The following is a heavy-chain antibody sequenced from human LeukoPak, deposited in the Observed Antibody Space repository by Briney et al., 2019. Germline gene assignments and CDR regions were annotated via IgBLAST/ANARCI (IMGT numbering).Heavy chain of an antibody. V-gene: IGHV4-39*01. Sequence: SETLSLTWSVSAGSLSSSSTYYWGWIRQPPGKGLEWIGSIYYSGSTYYNPSLKSRVTISVDTFKNQFSLRLSSVTAADTALYYCARRVYYDILTASYYFGYWGQGTLVTVSS. D-gene: IGHD3-9*01. CDR3: ARRVYYDILTASYYFGY. CDR2: IYYSGST. CDR1: AGSLSSSSTYY. J-gene: IGHJ4*02.